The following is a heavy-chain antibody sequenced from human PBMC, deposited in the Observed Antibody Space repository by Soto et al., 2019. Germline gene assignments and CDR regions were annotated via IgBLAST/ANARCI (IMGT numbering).Heavy chain of an antibody. CDR1: GGSISSGGYS. CDR3: ARVGSTQLVHFDY. V-gene: IGHV4-30-2*01. Sequence: QLQLQESGSGLVKPSQTLSLTCAVSGGSISSGGYSWSWIRQPPGKGLEWIGYIYHSGSTYYNPSLKSRVXXSXDXXKNQFSLKLSSVPAADTAVYYCARVGSTQLVHFDYWGQGTLVTVSS. J-gene: IGHJ4*02. D-gene: IGHD1-26*01. CDR2: IYHSGST.